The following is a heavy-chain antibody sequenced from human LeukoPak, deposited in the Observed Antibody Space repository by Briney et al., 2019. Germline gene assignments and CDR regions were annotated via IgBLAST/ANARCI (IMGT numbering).Heavy chain of an antibody. J-gene: IGHJ4*02. V-gene: IGHV3-21*04. Sequence: PGGSLRLSCAASGFTFSSYSMNWVRQAPGKGLEWVSSISSSSSYIYYADSVKGRFTISRDNSKNTLYLQMNSLRAEDTAVYYCARDDYYDKGLDYWGQGTLVTVSS. D-gene: IGHD3-22*01. CDR2: ISSSSSYI. CDR3: ARDDYYDKGLDY. CDR1: GFTFSSYS.